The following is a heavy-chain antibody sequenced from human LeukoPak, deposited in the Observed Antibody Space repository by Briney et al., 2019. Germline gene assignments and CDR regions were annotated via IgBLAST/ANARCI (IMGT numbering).Heavy chain of an antibody. CDR3: VRYSGYDSV. J-gene: IGHJ4*02. CDR2: INSDGSST. V-gene: IGHV3-74*01. Sequence: GASLRLSCAASGLTFSSYWMHWVRQAPGKGLVWVSRINSDGSSTNYADSVKGRFTISRDNAKNTLYLQMNSLRAEDTAVYYCVRYSGYDSVWGQGTLVTVSS. D-gene: IGHD5-12*01. CDR1: GLTFSSYW.